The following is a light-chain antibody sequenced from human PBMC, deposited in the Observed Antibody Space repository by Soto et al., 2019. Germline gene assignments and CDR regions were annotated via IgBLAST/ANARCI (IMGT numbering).Light chain of an antibody. V-gene: IGKV1-13*02. CDR1: QSISSY. CDR3: QQFNGFPLT. J-gene: IGKJ4*01. CDR2: DAS. Sequence: IQMTQSPSSLSASVGDRVTITCRASQSISSYLNWYQQKPGKAPKLLLYDASNLEAGVPSRFSGSGSGTDFTLTITSLRPEDFATYYCQQFNGFPLTFGGGTKVQIK.